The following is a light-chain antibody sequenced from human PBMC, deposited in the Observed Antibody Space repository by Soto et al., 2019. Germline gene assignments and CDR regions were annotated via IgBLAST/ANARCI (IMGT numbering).Light chain of an antibody. V-gene: IGLV1-44*01. CDR3: AAWDDSLHAVV. CDR1: SSNIGSNT. J-gene: IGLJ2*01. Sequence: QSVLTQPPSASGTPGQRVTISCSGSSSNIGSNTVNWYQQLPGTAPKLLISSNDQRPSGVPDRFSGCKSGTSASLAISGLQSDDESDYYCAAWDDSLHAVVFGGGTKLTVL. CDR2: SND.